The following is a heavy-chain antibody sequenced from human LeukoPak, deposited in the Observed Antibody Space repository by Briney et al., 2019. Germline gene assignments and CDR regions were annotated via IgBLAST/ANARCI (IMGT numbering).Heavy chain of an antibody. V-gene: IGHV3-21*01. D-gene: IGHD3-9*01. CDR1: GFTFSSYS. CDR2: ISSSSSYI. J-gene: IGHJ4*02. Sequence: GGSLRLSCAASGFTFSSYSMNWVRQAPGKGLEWVSSISSSSSYIYYADSAKGRFTISRDNAKNSLYLQMNSLRAEDTAVYYCALHLNYDILTGYWYWGQGTLVAVSS. CDR3: ALHLNYDILTGYWY.